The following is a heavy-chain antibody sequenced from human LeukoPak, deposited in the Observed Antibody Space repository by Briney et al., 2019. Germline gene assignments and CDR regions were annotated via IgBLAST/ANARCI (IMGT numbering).Heavy chain of an antibody. D-gene: IGHD2-2*01. CDR2: IYHSGST. CDR3: ASGDIVVVPAASAFDY. J-gene: IGHJ4*02. V-gene: IGHV4-39*01. CDR1: GGSISSSSYY. Sequence: PSETLSLTCTVSGGSISSSSYYWGWIRQPPGKGLEWIGSIYHSGSTYYNPSLKSRVTISVDTSKNQFSLKLSSVTAADTAVYYCASGDIVVVPAASAFDYWGQGTLVTVSS.